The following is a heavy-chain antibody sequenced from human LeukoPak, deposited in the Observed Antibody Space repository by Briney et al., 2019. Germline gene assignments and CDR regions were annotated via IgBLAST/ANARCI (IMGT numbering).Heavy chain of an antibody. D-gene: IGHD3-9*01. CDR3: ARHPYHYDILTGYSPAAFDI. V-gene: IGHV4-59*08. CDR1: GGSFSGYY. J-gene: IGHJ3*02. Sequence: PSETLSLTCAVYGGSFSGYYWSWIRQPPGKGLEWIGYIYYSGSTNYNPSLKSRVTISVDTSKNQFSLKLSSVTAADTAVYYCARHPYHYDILTGYSPAAFDIWGQGTMVTVSS. CDR2: IYYSGST.